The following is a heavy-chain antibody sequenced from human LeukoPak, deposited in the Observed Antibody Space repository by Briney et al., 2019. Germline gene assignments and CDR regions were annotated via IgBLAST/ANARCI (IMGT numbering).Heavy chain of an antibody. J-gene: IGHJ6*03. D-gene: IGHD2-8*01. CDR1: GGSFSGYY. Sequence: SETLSLTCAVYGGSFSGYYWSWIRQPPGKGLEWIGEINHSGSTNYNPSLKSRVTISVDTSKNQFSLKLSSVTAADTAVYYCARMLGGYYYYMDVWGKGTTVTVSS. CDR2: INHSGST. V-gene: IGHV4-34*01. CDR3: ARMLGGYYYYMDV.